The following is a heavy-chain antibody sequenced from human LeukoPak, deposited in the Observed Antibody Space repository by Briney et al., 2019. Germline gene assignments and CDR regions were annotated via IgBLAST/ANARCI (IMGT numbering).Heavy chain of an antibody. J-gene: IGHJ4*02. Sequence: PSETLSLTCAVYGGSFSGYYWSWIRQPPGKGLEWIGEINHSGSTNYNPSLKSRVTISVDTSKNQFSLKLSSVTAADTAVYYCARGPYYYGSGSYYPSRSHDYWGQGTLVTVSS. D-gene: IGHD3-10*01. CDR2: INHSGST. CDR1: GGSFSGYY. CDR3: ARGPYYYGSGSYYPSRSHDY. V-gene: IGHV4-34*01.